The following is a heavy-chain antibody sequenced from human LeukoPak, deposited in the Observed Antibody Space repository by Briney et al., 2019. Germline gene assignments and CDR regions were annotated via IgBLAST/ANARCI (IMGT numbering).Heavy chain of an antibody. D-gene: IGHD2-21*02. Sequence: GGSLRLSCAASGFTFSSYAMSWVRRAPGKGLEWVSAISGSGGSTYYADSVKGRFTISRDNSKNTLYLQMNSLRAEDTAVYYCAKFCGGDCNIYWGQGTLVTVSS. J-gene: IGHJ4*02. V-gene: IGHV3-23*01. CDR3: AKFCGGDCNIY. CDR2: ISGSGGST. CDR1: GFTFSSYA.